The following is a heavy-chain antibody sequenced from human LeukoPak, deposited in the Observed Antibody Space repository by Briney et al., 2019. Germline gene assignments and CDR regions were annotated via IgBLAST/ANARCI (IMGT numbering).Heavy chain of an antibody. D-gene: IGHD3-10*01. J-gene: IGHJ4*02. Sequence: SVKVSCKASGGTFSSYAISWVRQAPGQGLEWMGGIIPIFGTANYAQKFQGRVTITVDESTSTAYMELSSLRSEDTAVYYCARDRAYYYGSGSYDYWGQGTLVTVSP. CDR3: ARDRAYYYGSGSYDY. CDR2: IIPIFGTA. CDR1: GGTFSSYA. V-gene: IGHV1-69*13.